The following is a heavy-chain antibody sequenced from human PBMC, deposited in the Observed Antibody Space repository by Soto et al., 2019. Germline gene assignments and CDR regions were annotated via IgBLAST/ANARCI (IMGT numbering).Heavy chain of an antibody. V-gene: IGHV3-7*01. CDR2: ISPDGNEK. CDR1: GFPFRNEW. Sequence: GGSLRLSCAASGFPFRNEWMTWVRQAPMKGLEWVANISPDGNEKNYVDSVKCRFTISRDNANIFLYLQTDSLRVEDTAVYYCVRGHFWGQGTLVTVSS. CDR3: VRGHF. J-gene: IGHJ1*01.